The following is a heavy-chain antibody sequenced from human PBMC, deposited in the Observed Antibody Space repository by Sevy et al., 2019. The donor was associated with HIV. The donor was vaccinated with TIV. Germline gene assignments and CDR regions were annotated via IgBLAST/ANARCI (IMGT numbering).Heavy chain of an antibody. V-gene: IGHV3-23*01. J-gene: IGHJ4*02. Sequence: GGSLRLSCAASGFTFSSYAMNWVRQAPGKGLQWVSGIGGSAGSTYYADTVKGRFSISRDNSKNTLYLLMDNLRAEDTAVYYCARRGESQRDLDYWGQGTLVTVSS. CDR1: GFTFSSYA. CDR2: IGGSAGST. D-gene: IGHD3-16*01. CDR3: ARRGESQRDLDY.